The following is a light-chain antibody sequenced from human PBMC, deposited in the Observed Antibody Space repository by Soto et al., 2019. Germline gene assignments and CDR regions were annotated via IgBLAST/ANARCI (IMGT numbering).Light chain of an antibody. V-gene: IGLV2-14*01. CDR3: SSYTSISSLGV. Sequence: QSVLTQPASVSGSPGQSITISCTGTGSDVGSYKYVSWYQQHPGKAPKLIIFEVSNRPSGVSDRFSDSKSGNRASLTISGLQAEDEADYYCSSYTSISSLGVFGTGTKLTVL. CDR2: EVS. CDR1: GSDVGSYKY. J-gene: IGLJ1*01.